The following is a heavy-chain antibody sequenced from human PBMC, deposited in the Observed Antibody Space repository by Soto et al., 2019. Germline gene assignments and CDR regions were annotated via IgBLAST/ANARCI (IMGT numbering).Heavy chain of an antibody. CDR1: GFIFDDFS. Sequence: EVQLVESGGVVVQPGGSLRLSCDASGFIFDDFSMHWVRQAPGKGLEWVSLIGRDGINTYYADSVKGRFTISRDNSKNSLYLHMNSLTTEDTALYYCAKECGDSSWASYDSWGQGTLVTVSS. CDR2: IGRDGINT. V-gene: IGHV3-43*01. J-gene: IGHJ4*02. D-gene: IGHD2-2*01. CDR3: AKECGDSSWASYDS.